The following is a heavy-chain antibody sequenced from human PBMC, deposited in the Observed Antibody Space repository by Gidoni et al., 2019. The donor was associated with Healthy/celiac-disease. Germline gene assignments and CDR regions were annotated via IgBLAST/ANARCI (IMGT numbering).Heavy chain of an antibody. CDR1: GGSISSSSYY. D-gene: IGHD3-3*01. CDR2: IYSSGST. Sequence: QLQLQESGPGLVKPSETLSLTCTVSGGSISSSSYYWGWIRQPPGKGLEWIGSIYSSGSTYYNPSLKSRVTISVDTSKNQFSLKLSSVTAADTAVYYCASSRDFWSGFDYWGQGTLVTVSS. CDR3: ASSRDFWSGFDY. V-gene: IGHV4-39*01. J-gene: IGHJ4*02.